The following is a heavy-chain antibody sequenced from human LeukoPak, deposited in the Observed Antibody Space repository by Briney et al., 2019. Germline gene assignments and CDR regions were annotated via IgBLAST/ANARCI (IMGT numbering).Heavy chain of an antibody. D-gene: IGHD3-10*01. Sequence: GGSLRPSCAASGFTFSSYAMYWVRQAPGKGLEWVAVISYDGSNKYYADSVKGRFTISRDNSKNMLYLQMNSLRAEDTAVYYCAVGYYYGSGSYGMDVWGQGTTVTVSS. V-gene: IGHV3-30*14. J-gene: IGHJ6*02. CDR1: GFTFSSYA. CDR2: ISYDGSNK. CDR3: AVGYYYGSGSYGMDV.